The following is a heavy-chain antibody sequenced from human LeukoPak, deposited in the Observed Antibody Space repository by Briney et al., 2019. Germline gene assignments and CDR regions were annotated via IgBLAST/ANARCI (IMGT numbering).Heavy chain of an antibody. J-gene: IGHJ4*02. V-gene: IGHV3-7*03. D-gene: IGHD3-3*01. CDR1: GFTFGKYW. Sequence: GGSLRLSCVASGFTFGKYWMSWVRQAPGKGLEWVANIKLDGSEKNYVDSVKGRFTISRDNPKNSLYLRMNSLRAEDTAVFYCARDQYDTWSRRGNFDSWGQGTLVIVSS. CDR3: ARDQYDTWSRRGNFDS. CDR2: IKLDGSEK.